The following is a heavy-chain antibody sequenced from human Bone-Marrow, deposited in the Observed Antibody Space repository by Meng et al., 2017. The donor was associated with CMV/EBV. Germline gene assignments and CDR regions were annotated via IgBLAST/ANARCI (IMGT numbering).Heavy chain of an antibody. Sequence: ASVKVSCKASGYTFTSYGISWVRQAPGQGLEWMGWISAYNGNTNYAQKLQGRVTMTRDTSISTAYMELSRLRSDDTAVYYCARDLGAAAGSYYYYGMDVWGQGTTVTVSS. V-gene: IGHV1-18*01. D-gene: IGHD6-13*01. CDR3: ARDLGAAAGSYYYYGMDV. J-gene: IGHJ6*02. CDR1: GYTFTSYG. CDR2: ISAYNGNT.